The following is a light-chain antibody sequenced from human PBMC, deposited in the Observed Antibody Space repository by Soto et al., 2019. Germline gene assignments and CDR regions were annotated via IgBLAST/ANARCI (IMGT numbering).Light chain of an antibody. V-gene: IGKV3-20*01. J-gene: IGKJ1*01. CDR3: LQHYSWPWT. CDR2: GPS. Sequence: EIVLTQSPGTLSLSPGERATLSCRASQSFSSSYLAWYQQKPGQAPRLLIYGPSSRATGIPDRFSGSGSETEFTLTISGLQSEDSGVYYCLQHYSWPWTFGQGTKVDIK. CDR1: QSFSSSY.